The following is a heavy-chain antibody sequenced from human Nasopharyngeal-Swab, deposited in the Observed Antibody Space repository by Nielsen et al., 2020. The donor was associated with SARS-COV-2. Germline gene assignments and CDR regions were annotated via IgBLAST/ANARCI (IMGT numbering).Heavy chain of an antibody. Sequence: ESLKISCTASGFTFGDYAMSWIRQPPGKGLEWIGYIYYSGSTNYNPSLKSRVTISVATSKKQFSLKLSSVTAADTAVYYCARGEAAYYFDSWGQGTLVTVSS. J-gene: IGHJ4*02. CDR1: GFTFGDYA. CDR3: ARGEAAYYFDS. CDR2: IYYSGST. V-gene: IGHV4-59*01. D-gene: IGHD6-13*01.